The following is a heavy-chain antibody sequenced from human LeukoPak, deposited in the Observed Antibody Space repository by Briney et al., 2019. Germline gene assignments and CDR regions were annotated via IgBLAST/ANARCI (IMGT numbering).Heavy chain of an antibody. V-gene: IGHV1-18*01. CDR1: GYTFTSYG. Sequence: ASVKVSCKASGYTFTSYGISWVRQAPGQGLEWMGWISAYNGNTNYAQKLQGRVTMITDTSTSTAYMELRSLRSDDTAVYYCARDPGYYDFWSGPPYYFDYWGQGTLVTVSS. J-gene: IGHJ4*02. D-gene: IGHD3-3*01. CDR2: ISAYNGNT. CDR3: ARDPGYYDFWSGPPYYFDY.